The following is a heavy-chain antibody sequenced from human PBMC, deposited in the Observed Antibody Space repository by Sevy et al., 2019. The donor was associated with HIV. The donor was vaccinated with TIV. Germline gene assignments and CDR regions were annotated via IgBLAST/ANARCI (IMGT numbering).Heavy chain of an antibody. V-gene: IGHV4-61*01. Sequence: ETLSLTCTVSGGSISSRSYYWSWIRQPPGKGLEWIGSVYYSGSTNYNTSLKRRVTISVDTSSNQFFLKMSSVTGADTAVYYWARDFSWNGLDYWGQGTLVTVSS. CDR2: VYYSGST. CDR3: ARDFSWNGLDY. D-gene: IGHD1-1*01. J-gene: IGHJ4*02. CDR1: GGSISSRSYY.